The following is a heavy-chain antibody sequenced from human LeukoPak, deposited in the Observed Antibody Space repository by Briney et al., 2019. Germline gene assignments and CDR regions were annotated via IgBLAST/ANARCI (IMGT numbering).Heavy chain of an antibody. Sequence: GGSLRLSCAASGFTFGSYAMSWVRQAPGKGLEWVSAISGSGGSTYYADSVKGRFTISRDNSRNTLYLQMNSLRAEDTAVYYCAKEKGHHQYSTYYFDYWGQGTLVTVSS. CDR3: AKEKGHHQYSTYYFDY. J-gene: IGHJ4*02. CDR1: GFTFGSYA. D-gene: IGHD2-21*01. V-gene: IGHV3-23*01. CDR2: ISGSGGST.